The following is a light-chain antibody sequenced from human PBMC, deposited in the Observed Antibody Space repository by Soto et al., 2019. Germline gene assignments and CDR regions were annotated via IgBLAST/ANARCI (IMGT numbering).Light chain of an antibody. Sequence: EIVLTQSPATLSLSPGERATLSCRASQSVSSYLAWYQQKPGQAPRLLIYDASNRATGIPARFSGSGSGTDFTLTISRLEPEDFAVYYCQLYRTFGQGTKVDIK. V-gene: IGKV3-11*01. CDR1: QSVSSY. CDR3: QLYRT. J-gene: IGKJ1*01. CDR2: DAS.